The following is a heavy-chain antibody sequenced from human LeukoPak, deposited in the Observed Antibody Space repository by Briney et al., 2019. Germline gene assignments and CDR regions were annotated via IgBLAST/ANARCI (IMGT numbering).Heavy chain of an antibody. CDR1: GGSFSGYY. Sequence: KPSETLSLTCAVYGGSFSGYYWSWIRQPPGKGLEWIGEINHSGSTNYNPSLKSRVTISVDTSKNQFSLKLSSVTAADTAVYYCARALSGSARFDPWGQGTLVTVSS. V-gene: IGHV4-34*01. CDR2: INHSGST. J-gene: IGHJ5*02. D-gene: IGHD1-26*01. CDR3: ARALSGSARFDP.